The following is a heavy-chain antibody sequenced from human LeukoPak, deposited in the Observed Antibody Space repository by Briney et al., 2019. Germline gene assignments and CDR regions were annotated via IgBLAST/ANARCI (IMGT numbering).Heavy chain of an antibody. V-gene: IGHV1-69*13. CDR2: IIPIFGTA. Sequence: SVKVSCKASGGTFSSYAISWVRQAPGQGLEWMGGIIPIFGTANYAQKFQGRVTITADESTSTAYMELSSLRSDDTAVYYCAREGSSGYYFAYWGQGTLVTVSS. J-gene: IGHJ4*02. CDR3: AREGSSGYYFAY. D-gene: IGHD3-22*01. CDR1: GGTFSSYA.